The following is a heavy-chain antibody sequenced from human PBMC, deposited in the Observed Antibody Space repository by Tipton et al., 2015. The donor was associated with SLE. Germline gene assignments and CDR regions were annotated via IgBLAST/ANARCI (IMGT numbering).Heavy chain of an antibody. CDR1: GGAISSDSHY. V-gene: IGHV4-61*02. CDR2: FYTPGNN. Sequence: LRLSCTVSGGAISSDSHYWTWIRQPAGKGLEWIGRFYTPGNNHSNPSLKRRVTMSVDTSKNQFPLQLSSVTVADTAVYYCARERLLWPRGNFDIWGQGIMVTVSA. D-gene: IGHD2-21*01. J-gene: IGHJ3*02. CDR3: ARERLLWPRGNFDI.